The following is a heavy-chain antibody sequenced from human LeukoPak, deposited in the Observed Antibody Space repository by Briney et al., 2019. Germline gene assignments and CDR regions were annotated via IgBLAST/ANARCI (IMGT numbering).Heavy chain of an antibody. J-gene: IGHJ3*02. D-gene: IGHD3-3*01. CDR1: GFTFSSYS. Sequence: GGSLRLSCAASGFTFSSYSMNWVRQAPGKGLEWVSSISSSSSYIYYADSVKGRFTISRDNAKNSLYLQMSSLRAEDTAVYYCARDTDDFQGLDIWGQGTRVTVSS. CDR2: ISSSSSYI. V-gene: IGHV3-21*01. CDR3: ARDTDDFQGLDI.